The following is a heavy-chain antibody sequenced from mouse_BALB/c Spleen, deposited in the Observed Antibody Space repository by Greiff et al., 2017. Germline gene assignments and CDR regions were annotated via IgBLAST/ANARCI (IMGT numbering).Heavy chain of an antibody. CDR1: GYSFTGYF. CDR3: GRRYGSSYYFDY. V-gene: IGHV1-37*01. D-gene: IGHD1-1*01. CDR2: INPYNGDT. Sequence: EVKLVESGPELVKPGASVKISCKASGYSFTGYFMNWVKQSHGKSLEWIGRINPYNGDTFYNQKFKGKATLTVDKSSSTAHMELLSLTSEDSAVYYCGRRYGSSYYFDYWGQGTTLTVSS. J-gene: IGHJ2*01.